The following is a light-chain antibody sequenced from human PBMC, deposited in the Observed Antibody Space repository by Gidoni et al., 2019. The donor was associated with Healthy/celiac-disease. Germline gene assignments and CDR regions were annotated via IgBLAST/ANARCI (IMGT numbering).Light chain of an antibody. CDR3: QQYNSYSQT. Sequence: IQITHSPSTLSASVGDRVTITCRASQSISSWLAWYQQKPGKAPKLLIYDASSLESGVPSRFSGSGSGTEFTLTISSLQPDDFATYYCQQYNSYSQTFGQGTKVEIK. V-gene: IGKV1-5*01. J-gene: IGKJ1*01. CDR1: QSISSW. CDR2: DAS.